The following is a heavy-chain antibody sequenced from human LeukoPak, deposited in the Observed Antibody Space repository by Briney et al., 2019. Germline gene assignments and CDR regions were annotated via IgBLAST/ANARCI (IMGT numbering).Heavy chain of an antibody. V-gene: IGHV3-23*01. D-gene: IGHD3-22*01. CDR2: ISGSGGST. CDR1: GFTFSSYG. J-gene: IGHJ4*02. CDR3: TTGPKAVLISPAY. Sequence: GGSLRLSCAASGFTFSSYGMSWVRQAPGKGLEWVSAISGSGGSTYYADSVKGRFTISRDNSKNTLYLQMNSLKIEDTAVYYCTTGPKAVLISPAYWGQGTLVTVSS.